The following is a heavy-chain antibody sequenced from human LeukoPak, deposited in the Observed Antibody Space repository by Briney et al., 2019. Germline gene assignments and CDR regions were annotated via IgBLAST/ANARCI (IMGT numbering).Heavy chain of an antibody. CDR2: IYYSGST. CDR1: GGSISSYY. D-gene: IGHD5-18*01. J-gene: IGHJ3*02. V-gene: IGHV4-59*01. Sequence: ASETLSLTCTVSGGSISSYYWSWIRQPPGKGLEWIGYIYYSGSTNYNPSLKSRVTISVDTSKNQFSLKLSSVTAADTAVYYCTRILFVDTAMVDAFDIWGQGTMVTVSS. CDR3: TRILFVDTAMVDAFDI.